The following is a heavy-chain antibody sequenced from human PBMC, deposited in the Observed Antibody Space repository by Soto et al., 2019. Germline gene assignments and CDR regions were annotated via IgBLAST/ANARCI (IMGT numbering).Heavy chain of an antibody. CDR1: GYTFASYV. CDR2: MNPNSGNT. CDR3: ARGPERAGSWFYYFDC. J-gene: IGHJ4*02. Sequence: ASVKVSCKTSGYTFASYVINWVRQAPGQGLEWMGWMNPNSGNTGYAQKFQGRVTMTRNTSISTAYMELSSLRSEDTAVYYCARGPERAGSWFYYFDCWGQVPTVPVYS. D-gene: IGHD3-10*01. V-gene: IGHV1-8*01.